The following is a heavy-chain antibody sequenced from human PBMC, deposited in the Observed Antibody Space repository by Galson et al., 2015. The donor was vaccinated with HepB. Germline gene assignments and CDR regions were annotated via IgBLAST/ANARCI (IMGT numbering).Heavy chain of an antibody. CDR2: IDPSDSYT. D-gene: IGHD4-11*01. Sequence: QSGAEVKKPGESLRISCKGSGYSFTSYWISWVRQMPGKGLEWMGRIDPSDSYTNYSPSFQGHVTISADKSISTAYLQWSSLKASDTAMYYCATSASYSNYYYYYGMDVWGQGTTVTVSS. J-gene: IGHJ6*02. CDR3: ATSASYSNYYYYYGMDV. CDR1: GYSFTSYW. V-gene: IGHV5-10-1*01.